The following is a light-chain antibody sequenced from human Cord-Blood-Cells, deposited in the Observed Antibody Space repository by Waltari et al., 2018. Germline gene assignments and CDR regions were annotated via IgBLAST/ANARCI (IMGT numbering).Light chain of an antibody. V-gene: IGKV1-39*01. J-gene: IGKJ4*01. CDR1: QSISSY. Sequence: DIQMTQSPSSLSASVGDRVTITCRASQSISSYLNWYQQKPGKAPKLLIYAASSLQSGVPSRFSRSASGTDFTLTISSLQPEDFATNYCQQSYITPLTIGGGTKVEI. CDR3: QQSYITPLT. CDR2: AAS.